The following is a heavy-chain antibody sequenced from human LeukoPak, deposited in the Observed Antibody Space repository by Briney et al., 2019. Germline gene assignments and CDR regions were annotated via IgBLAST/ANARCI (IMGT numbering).Heavy chain of an antibody. CDR3: ARSTYSSSQWDY. CDR2: IYFTGST. V-gene: IGHV4-59*01. CDR1: GGSIGSYY. D-gene: IGHD6-13*01. Sequence: PETLSLTCTVSGGSIGSYYWHWIRQPPGKGLEWIRYIYFTGSTNYNPSLKSRVTISVDTSKNQFSLKLNSVTAADTAIYYCARSTYSSSQWDYWGQGTLVTVFS. J-gene: IGHJ4*02.